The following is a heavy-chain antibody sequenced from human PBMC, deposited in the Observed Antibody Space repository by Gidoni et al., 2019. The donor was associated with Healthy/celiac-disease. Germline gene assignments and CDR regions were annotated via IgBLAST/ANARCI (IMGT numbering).Heavy chain of an antibody. D-gene: IGHD1-7*01. Sequence: EVQLLESGGGLVQPGGSLRLSCAASGFTFSSYAMSWVRQAPWRGLELVSAISGSGGSTYYADSVKGRFTISRDNSKNTLYLQMNSLRAEDTAVYYCANQKNWNYPYDAFDIWGQGTMVTVSS. V-gene: IGHV3-23*01. CDR3: ANQKNWNYPYDAFDI. CDR1: GFTFSSYA. J-gene: IGHJ3*02. CDR2: ISGSGGST.